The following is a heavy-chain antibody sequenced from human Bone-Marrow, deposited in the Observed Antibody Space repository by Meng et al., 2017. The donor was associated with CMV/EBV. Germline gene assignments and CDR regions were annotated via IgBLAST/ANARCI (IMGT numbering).Heavy chain of an antibody. V-gene: IGHV3-21*01. D-gene: IGHD4-17*01. CDR1: GFTFSSYE. CDR3: ASADYGDYCKVS. Sequence: GGSLRLSCAASGFTFSSYEMNWVRQAPGKGLEWVSSISSSSSYIYYADSVKGRFTISRDNAKNSLYLQMNSLRAEDTAVYYCASADYGDYCKVSWGQGTLVTVSS. CDR2: ISSSSSYI. J-gene: IGHJ5*02.